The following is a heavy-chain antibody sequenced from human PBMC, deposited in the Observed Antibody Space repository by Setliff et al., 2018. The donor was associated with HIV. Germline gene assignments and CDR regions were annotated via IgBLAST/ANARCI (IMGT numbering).Heavy chain of an antibody. V-gene: IGHV4-39*01. CDR2: ISYTGIT. CDR1: GGSISRGSYS. J-gene: IGHJ4*02. D-gene: IGHD6-19*01. Sequence: SETLSLTCTVSGGSISRGSYSWGWIRQPPGKGLEWTGSISYTGITNYNPSLKSRVTISVDTSQNQFSLKLTSVTAADTAVYYCARLRQWLAFFDSWGQGTLVTVSS. CDR3: ARLRQWLAFFDS.